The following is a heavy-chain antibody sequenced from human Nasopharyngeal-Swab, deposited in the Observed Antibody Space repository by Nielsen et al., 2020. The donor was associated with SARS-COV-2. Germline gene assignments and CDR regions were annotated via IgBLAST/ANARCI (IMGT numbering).Heavy chain of an antibody. V-gene: IGHV6-1*01. CDR1: GDSVSSHSAG. CDR2: TLYRSKWYN. D-gene: IGHD3-3*01. CDR3: ARGRDFSFDS. J-gene: IGHJ4*02. Sequence: LRLSCAISGDSVSSHSAGWNWIRQSPSRGLEWLGRTLYRSKWYNDYAESVKSRIAVKPDTSKNQFSLQLNSVTPEDTAVYYCARGRDFSFDSWGQGTLVTASS.